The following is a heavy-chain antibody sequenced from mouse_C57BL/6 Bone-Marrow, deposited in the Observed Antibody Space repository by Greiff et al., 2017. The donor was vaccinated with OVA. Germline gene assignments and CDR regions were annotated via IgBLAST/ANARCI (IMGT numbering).Heavy chain of an antibody. CDR1: GFSLTSYG. CDR2: IWSGGST. CDR3: ASPLSNPYAMDY. V-gene: IGHV2-2*01. D-gene: IGHD2-5*01. J-gene: IGHJ4*01. Sequence: VQLQQSGPGLVQPSQSLSITCTVSGFSLTSYGVHWVRQSPGKGLEWLGVIWSGGSTDYNAAFISRLSISKDNSKSQVFFKMNSLQADDTAIYYCASPLSNPYAMDYWGQGTSVTVSS.